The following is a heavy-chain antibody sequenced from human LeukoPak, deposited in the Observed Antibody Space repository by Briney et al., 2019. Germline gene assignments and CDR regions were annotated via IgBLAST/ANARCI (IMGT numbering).Heavy chain of an antibody. Sequence: SETPSLTCAVYGGSFSGYYWSWIRQPPGKGLEWIGEINHSGSTNYNPSLKSRVTISVDTSKNQFSLKLSSVTAADTAVYYCANIWFGELLSLRRNPHQIDYWGQGTLVTVSS. CDR3: ANIWFGELLSLRRNPHQIDY. CDR1: GGSFSGYY. V-gene: IGHV4-34*01. J-gene: IGHJ4*02. D-gene: IGHD3-10*01. CDR2: INHSGST.